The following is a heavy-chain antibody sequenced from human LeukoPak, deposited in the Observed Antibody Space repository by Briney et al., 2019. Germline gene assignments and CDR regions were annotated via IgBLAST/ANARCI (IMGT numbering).Heavy chain of an antibody. CDR1: GYTFTSYG. CDR3: ARERNFGKYYFDY. CDR2: ISAYNGNT. Sequence: ASVKVSCKASGYTFTSYGITWVRQAPGQGLEWMGWISAYNGNTNYAQKLQGRVTMTTDTSTNTAYMELRSLRSDDTAVYYCARERNFGKYYFDYWGQGTLVAVSS. V-gene: IGHV1-18*01. D-gene: IGHD4-11*01. J-gene: IGHJ4*02.